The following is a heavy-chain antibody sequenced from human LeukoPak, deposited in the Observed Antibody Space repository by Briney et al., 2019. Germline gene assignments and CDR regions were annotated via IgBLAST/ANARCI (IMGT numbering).Heavy chain of an antibody. V-gene: IGHV3-48*03. Sequence: GGSLRLSCATSGFTFTTYEMNWVRQAPGKGLEWVSYITSSGDIKTYADPVKGRFTMSRDDAKNSVYLQMNSLRPEDTAVYYCARDIYGDEDFDYWGQGTLDSVSS. CDR2: ITSSGDIK. CDR3: ARDIYGDEDFDY. CDR1: GFTFTTYE. J-gene: IGHJ4*02. D-gene: IGHD3-10*01.